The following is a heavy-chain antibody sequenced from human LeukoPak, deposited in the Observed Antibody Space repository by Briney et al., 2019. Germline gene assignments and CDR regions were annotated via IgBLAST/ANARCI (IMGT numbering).Heavy chain of an antibody. J-gene: IGHJ5*02. V-gene: IGHV4-4*07. D-gene: IGHD3-10*01. CDR1: GGSISTYY. CDR3: GRDWFGELYYWFDP. CDR2: IYTSGST. Sequence: SETLSLTCAVSGGSISTYYWSWIRQPAGKGLEWIGRIYTSGSTNYNPSLKSRVTMSVDTSKNQFSLKLSSVTAADTAVYYCGRDWFGELYYWFDPWGQGTLVTVSS.